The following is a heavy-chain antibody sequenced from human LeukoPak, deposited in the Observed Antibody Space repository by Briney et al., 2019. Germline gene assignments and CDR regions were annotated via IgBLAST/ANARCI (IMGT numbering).Heavy chain of an antibody. Sequence: GGSLRLSCAASGFTFSSYAMSWVRQAPGKGLEWVSAISGSGDSTYYADSVKGRFTISRDNAKNSLYLQMNSLRAEDTAVYYCAELGITMIGGVWGKGTTVTISS. D-gene: IGHD3-10*02. CDR1: GFTFSSYA. J-gene: IGHJ6*04. V-gene: IGHV3-23*01. CDR3: AELGITMIGGV. CDR2: ISGSGDST.